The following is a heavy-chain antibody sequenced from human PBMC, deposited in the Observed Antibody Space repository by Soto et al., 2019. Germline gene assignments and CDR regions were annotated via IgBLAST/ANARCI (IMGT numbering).Heavy chain of an antibody. J-gene: IGHJ4*02. CDR2: IYWDDDK. D-gene: IGHD2-21*02. V-gene: IGHV2-5*02. CDR1: GFSLSTTEEG. Sequence: QIPLKESGPTLVKPTQTLTLTCTFSGFSLSTTEEGVGWIRQPPGKAPEWLALIYWDDDKRYSPSLKTRLTITKDTSKNQVGLTVTNVDPVDTATYYCAHGSCFGADCYPNPYLDVWGQGILVTVSS. CDR3: AHGSCFGADCYPNPYLDV.